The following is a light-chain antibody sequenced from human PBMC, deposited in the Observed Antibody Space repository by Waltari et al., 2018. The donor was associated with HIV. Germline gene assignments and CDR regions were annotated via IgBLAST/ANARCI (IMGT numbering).Light chain of an antibody. CDR2: RSR. CDR3: QVWDSRTVV. CDR1: NLGSKN. J-gene: IGLJ2*01. Sequence: YDLSQPLSVSVDLGQTARITCGGDNLGSKNVHWYQQKPGQAPVLVIYRSRKRPSGITDRISASKAGSMVTLIISRVQIEDEADYFCQVWDSRTVVFGGGTTLTVL. V-gene: IGLV3-9*01.